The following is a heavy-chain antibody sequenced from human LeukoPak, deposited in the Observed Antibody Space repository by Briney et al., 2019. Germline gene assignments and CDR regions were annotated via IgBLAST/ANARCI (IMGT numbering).Heavy chain of an antibody. D-gene: IGHD2-21*02. J-gene: IGHJ4*02. V-gene: IGHV4-31*03. CDR2: IYYSGST. CDR3: ARDSGGVTAPYYFDY. Sequence: SQTLSLTCTVSGGSISSGGYYWSWIRQHPGQGLEWIGYIYYSGSTYYNPSLKSRVTISVDTSKNQFSLKLSSVTAADTAVYYCARDSGGVTAPYYFDYWGQGTLVTVSS. CDR1: GGSISSGGYY.